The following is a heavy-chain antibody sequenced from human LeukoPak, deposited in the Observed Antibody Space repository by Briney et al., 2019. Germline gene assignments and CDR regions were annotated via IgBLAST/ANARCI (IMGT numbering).Heavy chain of an antibody. V-gene: IGHV4-34*01. D-gene: IGHD3-10*01. Sequence: SETLSLTCAVYGGSFSGYDWSWIRQPPGKGLEWIGEINHSGSTNYNPSLKSRVTISVDTSKNQFSLKLSSVTAADTAVYYCARARGSGSYFYFDYWGQGTLVTVSS. J-gene: IGHJ4*02. CDR2: INHSGST. CDR1: GGSFSGYD. CDR3: ARARGSGSYFYFDY.